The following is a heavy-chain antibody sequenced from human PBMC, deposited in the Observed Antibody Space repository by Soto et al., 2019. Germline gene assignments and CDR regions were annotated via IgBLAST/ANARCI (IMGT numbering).Heavy chain of an antibody. CDR2: MNPNSGDT. CDR3: ARGPRNWGADY. Sequence: QVQLVQSGAEVKKPGASVKVSCKASGYTFTNYDFTWVRQTTGQGLEWMGWMNPNSGDTGYAQKFQGRVTMTRNSSINTAYMELSSLTSEDAAVYYCARGPRNWGADYWGQGTLVTVSS. CDR1: GYTFTNYD. J-gene: IGHJ4*02. D-gene: IGHD7-27*01. V-gene: IGHV1-8*02.